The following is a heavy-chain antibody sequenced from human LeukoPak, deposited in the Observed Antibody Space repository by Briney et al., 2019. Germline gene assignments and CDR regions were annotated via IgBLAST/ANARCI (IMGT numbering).Heavy chain of an antibody. CDR1: GFTLSRYS. J-gene: IGHJ3*02. Sequence: GGSLRLFCAASGFTLSRYSVSWVTRARGKGLVGVIALRGSCGSTYYADAVKGRFTISRDNAKKSLYRQMNSLRAEDTAVYYCARDYYSYSRGSWAFDIWGQGKMVTVSS. D-gene: IGHD3-22*01. V-gene: IGHV3-23*01. CDR2: LRGSCGST. CDR3: ARDYYSYSRGSWAFDI.